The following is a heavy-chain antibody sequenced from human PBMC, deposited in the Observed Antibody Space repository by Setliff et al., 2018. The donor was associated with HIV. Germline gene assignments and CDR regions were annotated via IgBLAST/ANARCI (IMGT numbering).Heavy chain of an antibody. CDR1: GGSISSYY. Sequence: SLTCTVSGGSISSYYWSWIRQPAGKGLEWIGRIYTSGSTNYNLSLKSRVTLSVDTSKHQFSLKLSSVTAADTAVYYCARVQMAYAAFDVWGQGTMVTVSS. CDR3: ARVQMAYAAFDV. D-gene: IGHD4-17*01. J-gene: IGHJ3*01. CDR2: IYTSGST. V-gene: IGHV4-4*07.